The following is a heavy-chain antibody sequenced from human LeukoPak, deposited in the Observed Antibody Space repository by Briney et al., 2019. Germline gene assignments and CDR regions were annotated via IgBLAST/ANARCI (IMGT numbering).Heavy chain of an antibody. CDR2: INHSGST. Sequence: SETLSLTCAMYGGSFSGYYWSWIRQPPGKGLEWIGEINHSGSTNYNPSLKSRVTMSVDMSKNQFSLNLNSVTAADTAVYYCARDIDKTSMVFKSFDYWGQGTLVTVSS. CDR1: GGSFSGYY. J-gene: IGHJ4*02. V-gene: IGHV4-34*10. CDR3: ARDIDKTSMVFKSFDY. D-gene: IGHD5-18*01.